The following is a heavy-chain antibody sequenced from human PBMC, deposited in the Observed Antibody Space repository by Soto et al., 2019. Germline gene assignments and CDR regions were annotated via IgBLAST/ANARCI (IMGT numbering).Heavy chain of an antibody. CDR2: INPSGGST. CDR3: ARVRRSSGYYYGY. Sequence: GASVKVSCKASGYTFTGYYMHWLRQAPGQGLEWMGWINPSGGSTSYAQKFQGRVTMTRDTSTSTVYMELSSLRSEDTAVYYCARVRRSSGYYYGYWGQGTPVTVSS. D-gene: IGHD3-22*01. J-gene: IGHJ4*02. V-gene: IGHV1-46*01. CDR1: GYTFTGYY.